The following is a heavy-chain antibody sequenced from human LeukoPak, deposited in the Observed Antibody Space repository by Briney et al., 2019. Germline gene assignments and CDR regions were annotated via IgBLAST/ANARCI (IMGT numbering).Heavy chain of an antibody. V-gene: IGHV1-2*02. J-gene: IGHJ5*02. CDR1: GYTFTGYY. D-gene: IGHD5-12*01. CDR2: INPNSGGT. CDR3: ARGGSGYDRGYNWFDP. Sequence: GASVKVSCKASGYTFTGYYIHWMRQAPGQGLEWMGWINPNSGGTNDAQKFQGRVTMTRNTSISTAYMELSSLRSEDTAVYYCARGGSGYDRGYNWFDPWGQGTLVTVSS.